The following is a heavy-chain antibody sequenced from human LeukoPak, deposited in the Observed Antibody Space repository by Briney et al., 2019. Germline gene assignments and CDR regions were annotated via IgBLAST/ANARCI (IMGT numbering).Heavy chain of an antibody. V-gene: IGHV1-8*01. Sequence: ASVKVSCKASGYTFTSYDINWVRQATGQGLEWMGWMNPNSGNTGYAQEFQGRVTMTRNTSISTAYMELSSLRSEDTAVYYCARGGGNRRRGYSGYDLNYWGQGTLVTVSS. CDR2: MNPNSGNT. CDR3: ARGGGNRRRGYSGYDLNY. D-gene: IGHD5-12*01. J-gene: IGHJ4*02. CDR1: GYTFTSYD.